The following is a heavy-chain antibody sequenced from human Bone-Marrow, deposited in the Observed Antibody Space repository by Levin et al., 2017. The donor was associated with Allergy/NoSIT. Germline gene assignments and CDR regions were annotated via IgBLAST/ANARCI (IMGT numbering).Heavy chain of an antibody. Sequence: GGSLRLSCAASGFSIRIYGMHWVRQAPGKGLEWVAVIWNDGTDKYNSDSVKGRFTISRDNSKNTLYLQMSSLRAEDTAVYYCARHRGSNAFDIWGQGAMVTVSS. CDR2: IWNDGTDK. CDR1: GFSIRIYG. CDR3: ARHRGSNAFDI. V-gene: IGHV3-33*01. J-gene: IGHJ3*02. D-gene: IGHD1-26*01.